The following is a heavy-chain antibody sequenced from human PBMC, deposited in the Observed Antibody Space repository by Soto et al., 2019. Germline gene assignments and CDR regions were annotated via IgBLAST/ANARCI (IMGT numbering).Heavy chain of an antibody. J-gene: IGHJ5*02. Sequence: ASVKVSCKASGYSFTGYYIHWVRQAPGQGLEWMGWINPTRGDTNYAQKFQGRVTMTRDTSISTAFMDLTRLTFDDTAVYYCARHNGYGAWIDPWGLGTLVTVSS. CDR1: GYSFTGYY. D-gene: IGHD5-12*01. CDR2: INPTRGDT. CDR3: ARHNGYGAWIDP. V-gene: IGHV1-2*02.